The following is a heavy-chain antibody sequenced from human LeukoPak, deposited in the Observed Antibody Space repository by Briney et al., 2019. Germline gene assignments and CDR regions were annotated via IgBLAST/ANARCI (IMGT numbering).Heavy chain of an antibody. D-gene: IGHD3-22*01. V-gene: IGHV3-7*01. J-gene: IGHJ3*02. CDR3: VRDLGDNYDSSGRAFDI. Sequence: AGGSPRLSCVASGFTFNNYWMSWVRQAPGKGLEKVANIGYVGGEKYYVDSVKGRFTISRDNPKNTLYLQMNSLRAEDTAVYYCVRDLGDNYDSSGRAFDIWGQGTMVTVSS. CDR1: GFTFNNYW. CDR2: IGYVGGEK.